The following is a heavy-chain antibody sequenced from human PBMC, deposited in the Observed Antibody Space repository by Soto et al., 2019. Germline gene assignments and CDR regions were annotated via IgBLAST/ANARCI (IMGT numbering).Heavy chain of an antibody. Sequence: QVQLVESGGGLVQTSGSVRIACVASGFTFSDYYMSWVRQAPGKGLEWVSYISSSGNTIYYADSVKGRFTISRDNAKNSVYLQMNSLRAEDTALYLCAKMSSENYYDPVFSWGQGTLVTVSS. CDR2: ISSSGNTI. V-gene: IGHV3-11*01. CDR3: AKMSSENYYDPVFS. D-gene: IGHD3-22*01. CDR1: GFTFSDYY. J-gene: IGHJ4*02.